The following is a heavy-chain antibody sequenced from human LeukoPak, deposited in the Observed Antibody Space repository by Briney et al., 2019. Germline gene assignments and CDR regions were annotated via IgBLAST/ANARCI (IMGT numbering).Heavy chain of an antibody. D-gene: IGHD5-24*01. CDR3: ARGSYEGGAGLVYFDY. Sequence: SETLSLTCTVSGGSISSSSDFWGWIRQPPGKGLEWIGSIYYSGNTYNNPSLKSRVTISVDTSKNQLSLKLTSVTAADTAVYYCARGSYEGGAGLVYFDYWGQGTLVTVSS. V-gene: IGHV4-39*01. CDR1: GGSISSSSDF. CDR2: IYYSGNT. J-gene: IGHJ4*02.